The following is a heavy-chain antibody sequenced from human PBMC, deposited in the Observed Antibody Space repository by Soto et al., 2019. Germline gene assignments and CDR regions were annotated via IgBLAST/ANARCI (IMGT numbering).Heavy chain of an antibody. Sequence: SETLSLTCTVSGCSISSYYWSWIRHPPGKGLEWNWYTYDSGSTNYNPSLKSLVTISVYMCKHQFSLNLSSVIFADMAVYYCARRYGGAFDIWGQGTMVTVSS. J-gene: IGHJ3*02. CDR3: ARRYGGAFDI. D-gene: IGHD4-17*01. V-gene: IGHV4-59*01. CDR2: TYDSGST. CDR1: GCSISSYY.